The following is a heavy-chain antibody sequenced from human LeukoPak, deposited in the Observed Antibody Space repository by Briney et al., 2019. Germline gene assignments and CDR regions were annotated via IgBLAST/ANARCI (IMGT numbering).Heavy chain of an antibody. CDR2: IYYSGST. CDR3: ARVREGAVAA. Sequence: PSETLSLTCTVSGGSIGSYYWSWIRQPPGKGLEWIGYIYYSGSTNYNPSLKSRVTISVDTSKSQFSLKLGSVTAADTAVYYCARVREGAVAAWGQGTLVTVSS. J-gene: IGHJ4*02. D-gene: IGHD6-19*01. CDR1: GGSIGSYY. V-gene: IGHV4-59*01.